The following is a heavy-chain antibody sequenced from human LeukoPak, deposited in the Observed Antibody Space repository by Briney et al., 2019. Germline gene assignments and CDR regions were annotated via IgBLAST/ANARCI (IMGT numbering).Heavy chain of an antibody. CDR1: GGPFSDVY. V-gene: IGHV4-4*07. Sequence: SETLSLACAVYGGPFSDVYGSWLRQPPGKGLEWIGRIYTSGSTNYNPSLKSRVTMSVDTSKNQFSLKLSSVTAADTAVYYCARESGTSSSNWFDPWGQGTLVTVSS. D-gene: IGHD2-2*01. J-gene: IGHJ5*02. CDR3: ARESGTSSSNWFDP. CDR2: IYTSGST.